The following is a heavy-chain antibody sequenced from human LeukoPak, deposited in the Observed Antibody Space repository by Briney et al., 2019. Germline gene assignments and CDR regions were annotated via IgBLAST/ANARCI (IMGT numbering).Heavy chain of an antibody. J-gene: IGHJ5*02. Sequence: ASVKVSCKASGYTFTGYYMHWVRQAPGQGLEWMGWINPNSGGTNYAQKFQGRVTMTRDTSISTAYMELSRLRSDETAVYYCARVTGLRNLYYDSRRGWFDPWGQGTLVTVSS. CDR2: INPNSGGT. D-gene: IGHD3-22*01. V-gene: IGHV1-2*02. CDR1: GYTFTGYY. CDR3: ARVTGLRNLYYDSRRGWFDP.